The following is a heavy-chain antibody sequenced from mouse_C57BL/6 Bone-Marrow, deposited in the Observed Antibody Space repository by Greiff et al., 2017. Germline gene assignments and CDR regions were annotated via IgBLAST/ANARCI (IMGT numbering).Heavy chain of an antibody. J-gene: IGHJ3*01. D-gene: IGHD2-2*01. V-gene: IGHV1-82*01. CDR3: ARCGYDAWFAY. CDR1: GYAFSSSW. Sequence: QVQLQQSGPELVKPGASVKISCKASGYAFSSSWMNWVKQRPGKGLEWIGRIYPGDGDTNYNGKFKGKATLTAYKSSSTDYMQLSSLTSEYSAVYFCARCGYDAWFAYWGQGTLVTVSA. CDR2: IYPGDGDT.